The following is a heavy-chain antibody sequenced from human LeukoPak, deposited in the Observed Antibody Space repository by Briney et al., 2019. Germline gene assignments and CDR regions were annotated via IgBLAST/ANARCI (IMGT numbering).Heavy chain of an antibody. CDR3: AKDRTSYSSGWYYFDY. V-gene: IGHV3-9*01. CDR1: GFTFDDYA. J-gene: IGHJ4*02. Sequence: GGSLRLSCAASGFTFDDYAMHWVRQAPGKSLEWVSGISWNSGSIGYADSVKGRFTISRDNAKNSLYLQMNSLRAEDTALYYCAKDRTSYSSGWYYFDYWGQGTLVTVSS. D-gene: IGHD6-19*01. CDR2: ISWNSGSI.